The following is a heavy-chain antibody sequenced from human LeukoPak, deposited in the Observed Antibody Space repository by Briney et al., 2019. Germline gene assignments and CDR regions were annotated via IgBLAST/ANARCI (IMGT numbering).Heavy chain of an antibody. J-gene: IGHJ4*02. Sequence: GGSLRLSCAASGFTFSSYWMSWVRQAPGKGLEWVVNIKQDGSGTHYVDSVKGRFTISRDNAKNSLFLQMNSLRAEDTAVYFCARDGVVVVSATPTFDSWGQGTLVTVSS. D-gene: IGHD2-15*01. CDR3: ARDGVVVVSATPTFDS. CDR1: GFTFSSYW. CDR2: IKQDGSGT. V-gene: IGHV3-7*01.